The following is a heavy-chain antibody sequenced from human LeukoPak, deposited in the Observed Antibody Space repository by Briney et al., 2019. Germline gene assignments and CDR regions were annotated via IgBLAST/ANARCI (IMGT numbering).Heavy chain of an antibody. J-gene: IGHJ4*02. V-gene: IGHV3-9*01. CDR1: GFTFDDYA. CDR3: AKGGYILTGTMEDYFDY. D-gene: IGHD3-9*01. Sequence: PGGSLRLSCAASGFTFDDYAMHWVRHAPGKGLEWVSGISWNSGSIVYADCVKGRFTISRDNAENSLYLQMNSLRAEDTALYYCAKGGYILTGTMEDYFDYWGQGTLVTVSS. CDR2: ISWNSGSI.